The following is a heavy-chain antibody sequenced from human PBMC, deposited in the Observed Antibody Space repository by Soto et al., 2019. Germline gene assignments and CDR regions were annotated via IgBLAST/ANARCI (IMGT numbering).Heavy chain of an antibody. Sequence: SETLSLTCTVSGGSISSSSYYWGWIRQPPGKGLEWIGYIYYSGSTNYNPSLKSRVTISVDTSKNQFSLKLSSVTAADTAVYYCAKTSSGWEHFDYWGQGTLVTVSS. J-gene: IGHJ4*02. V-gene: IGHV4-61*05. CDR3: AKTSSGWEHFDY. CDR2: IYYSGST. CDR1: GGSISSSSYY. D-gene: IGHD6-19*01.